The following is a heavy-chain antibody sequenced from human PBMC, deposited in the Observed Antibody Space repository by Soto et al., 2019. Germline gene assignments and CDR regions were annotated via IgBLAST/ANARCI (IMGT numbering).Heavy chain of an antibody. Sequence: ASVKISCKGSGYSFTSYWIGWVRQMPGKGLEWMGWICAYNGNTNYAQKLQGRVTMTTDTSTSTAYMELRSLRSDDTAVYYCARDLESSGWYPDAFDIWGQGTMVTVSS. CDR3: ARDLESSGWYPDAFDI. CDR1: GYSFTSYW. D-gene: IGHD6-19*01. V-gene: IGHV1-18*04. J-gene: IGHJ3*02. CDR2: ICAYNGNT.